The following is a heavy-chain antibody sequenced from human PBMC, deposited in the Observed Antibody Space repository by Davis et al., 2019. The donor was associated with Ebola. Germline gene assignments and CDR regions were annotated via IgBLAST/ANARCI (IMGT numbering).Heavy chain of an antibody. Sequence: GESLKISCAASGFTFSNYRMNWVRQAPGKGLEWVSSISRSSSSTYYADSVKGRFTISRDNAKNSLYLQMNSLRDEDTTVYYCARGALRWRNWFDPWGQGTLVTVSS. CDR1: GFTFSNYR. D-gene: IGHD4-23*01. V-gene: IGHV3-21*01. CDR2: ISRSSSST. CDR3: ARGALRWRNWFDP. J-gene: IGHJ5*02.